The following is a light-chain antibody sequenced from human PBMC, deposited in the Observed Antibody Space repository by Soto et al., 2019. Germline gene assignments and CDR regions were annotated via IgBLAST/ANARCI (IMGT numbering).Light chain of an antibody. Sequence: DIQMTQSPSTLSASVGDRVTMTCRASQSISTWLAWYQQRPGRAPKLLIYKASTLEGGGPSTISGSASGTESTLTISSLQTDDLAADDGQQYNTFPWTFGPETNVEIK. CDR2: KAS. J-gene: IGKJ1*01. CDR1: QSISTW. V-gene: IGKV1-5*03. CDR3: QQYNTFPWT.